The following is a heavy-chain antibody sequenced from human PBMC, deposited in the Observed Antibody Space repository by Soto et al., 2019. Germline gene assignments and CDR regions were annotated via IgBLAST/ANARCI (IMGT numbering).Heavy chain of an antibody. J-gene: IGHJ6*02. V-gene: IGHV4-34*01. D-gene: IGHD6-19*01. Sequence: SETLSLTCAVYGGSFSCYYWSWIRQPPGKGLEWIGEINHSGSTNYNPSLKSRVTISVDTSKNQFSLKLSSVTAADTAVYYCARVSRRSTXSGYSSGWPYYYYGMDVWGQGTTVTVSS. CDR1: GGSFSCYY. CDR2: INHSGST. CDR3: ARVSRRSTXSGYSSGWPYYYYGMDV.